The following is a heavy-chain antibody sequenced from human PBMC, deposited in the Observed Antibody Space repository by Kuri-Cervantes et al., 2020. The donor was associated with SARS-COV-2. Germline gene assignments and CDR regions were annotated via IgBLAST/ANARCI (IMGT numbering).Heavy chain of an antibody. CDR1: GYSFTSYW. CDR2: IYPGDSDT. J-gene: IGHJ3*02. V-gene: IGHV5-51*01. CDR3: ARRGSAIVATEDAFDI. D-gene: IGHD5-12*01. Sequence: GGSLRLSCKGSGYSFTSYWIGWVRQMPGKGLEWMGIIYPGDSDTRYSPSFQGQVTISADKSISTAYLQWSSLKASDTAMYYCARRGSAIVATEDAFDIWGQGKMVNVAS.